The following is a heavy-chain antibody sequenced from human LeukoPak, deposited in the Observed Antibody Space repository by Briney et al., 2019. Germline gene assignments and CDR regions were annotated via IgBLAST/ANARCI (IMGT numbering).Heavy chain of an antibody. J-gene: IGHJ2*01. Sequence: GGSLRLSCAASGFTFSDHYMGWVRQAPGKGLEWVGRTRNKGSSYTTEYAASVEGRFTISRDDSRISLYMHMNSLKTQDTAVYYCVRAARYCSSTSCSYYWYFDLWGRGTLVTVSS. D-gene: IGHD2-2*01. V-gene: IGHV3-72*01. CDR3: VRAARYCSSTSCSYYWYFDL. CDR2: TRNKGSSYTT. CDR1: GFTFSDHY.